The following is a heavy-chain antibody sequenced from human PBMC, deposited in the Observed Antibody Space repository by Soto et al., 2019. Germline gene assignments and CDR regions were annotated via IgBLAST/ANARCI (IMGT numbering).Heavy chain of an antibody. D-gene: IGHD1-26*01. J-gene: IGHJ4*02. CDR2: IGPESGAT. Sequence: GAAVKVSCKASGDTFTGHYIHWVRQAPEQGPEWMGEIGPESGATRYAQKFQGRVTMTRDMSITTVYMELNNLSPDDTAVYYCGRGRSGQIVVFYWGQGTPVTVSS. CDR1: GDTFTGHY. CDR3: GRGRSGQIVVFY. V-gene: IGHV1-2*02.